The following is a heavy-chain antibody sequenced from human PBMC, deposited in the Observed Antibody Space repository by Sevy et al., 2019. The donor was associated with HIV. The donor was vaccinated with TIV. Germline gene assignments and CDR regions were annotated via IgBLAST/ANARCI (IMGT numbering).Heavy chain of an antibody. CDR3: ARGPFIAAAGTVYFDY. CDR1: GFTFSSYA. J-gene: IGHJ4*02. D-gene: IGHD6-13*01. Sequence: GGSLRISCAASGFTFSSYAMHWVRQAPGKGLEWVAVISYDGSNKYYADSVKGRFTISRDNSKNTLYLQMNSLRAEDTAVYYCARGPFIAAAGTVYFDYWGQGTLVTVSS. V-gene: IGHV3-30-3*01. CDR2: ISYDGSNK.